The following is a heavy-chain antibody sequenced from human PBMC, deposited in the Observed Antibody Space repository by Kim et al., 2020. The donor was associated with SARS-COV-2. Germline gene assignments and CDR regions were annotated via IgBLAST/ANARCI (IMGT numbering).Heavy chain of an antibody. J-gene: IGHJ6*02. CDR1: GYTFTDHG. V-gene: IGHV7-4-1*02. CDR2: IRTDTGNP. CDR3: AIPSHCGSECLFTLGF. Sequence: ASVKVSCKASGYTFTDHGMIWVRQAPGHGLEWMGWIRTDTGNPTYAQGFAGRFVFSLDTSVSTAYLQINNLKAEDTAVYYCAIPSHCGSECLFTLGFWGQGTTVTVSS. D-gene: IGHD2-21*01.